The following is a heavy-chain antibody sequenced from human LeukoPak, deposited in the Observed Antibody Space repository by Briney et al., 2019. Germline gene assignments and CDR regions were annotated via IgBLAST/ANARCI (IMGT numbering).Heavy chain of an antibody. CDR3: EKIGSGSFSETDY. D-gene: IGHD1-26*01. J-gene: IGHJ4*02. Sequence: GGSLRLSCAASGFTFSSYAMSWVRQAPGKGLEWVSVISGSGSGGTTHHGDSVKGRFTISRDNSKNTLYLQMNSLRAEDTAVYYCEKIGSGSFSETDYWGQGTLVTVSS. CDR1: GFTFSSYA. CDR2: ISGSGSGGTT. V-gene: IGHV3-23*01.